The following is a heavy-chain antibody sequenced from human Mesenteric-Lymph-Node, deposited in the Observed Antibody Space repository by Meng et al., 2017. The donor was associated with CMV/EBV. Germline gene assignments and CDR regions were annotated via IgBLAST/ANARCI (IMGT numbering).Heavy chain of an antibody. CDR2: INPNDDST. CDR3: AREPPTESTNRGRSLYYGMDV. D-gene: IGHD4-11*01. Sequence: ASVNVSCKASGYTFTSYFMHWVRQAPGQGLEWMAIINPNDDSTTYAQKFQGRVTLTRDTSTSTVYMELSSLRFEDTAVYYCAREPPTESTNRGRSLYYGMDVWGQGTTVTVSS. CDR1: GYTFTSYF. J-gene: IGHJ6*02. V-gene: IGHV1-46*01.